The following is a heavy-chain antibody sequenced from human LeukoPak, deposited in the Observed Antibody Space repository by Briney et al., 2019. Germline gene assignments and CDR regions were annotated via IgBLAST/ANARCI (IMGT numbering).Heavy chain of an antibody. J-gene: IGHJ4*02. CDR1: GGAISSYY. Sequence: PSETLSLTGTVFGGAISSYYWSWIRQPPGKGLEWIGYIYYSGSTNYNPSLKSRVTMSVDTSKNQPSLKLSSVTAADTAVYYCATMVQGIYTYFGSWGQGNLVAVSS. D-gene: IGHD3-10*01. CDR2: IYYSGST. V-gene: IGHV4-59*01. CDR3: ATMVQGIYTYFGS.